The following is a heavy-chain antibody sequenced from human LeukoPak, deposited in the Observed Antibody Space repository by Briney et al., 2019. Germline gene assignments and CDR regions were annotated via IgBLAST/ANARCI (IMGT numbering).Heavy chain of an antibody. D-gene: IGHD3-22*01. CDR2: IIPIFGTA. CDR3: ARAARGYYDSSGYTPFDY. Sequence: SVKVSCKASGGTFISYAISWVRQAPGQGLEWMGGIIPIFGTANYAQKFQGRVTITADESTSTAYMELSSLRSEDTAVYYCARAARGYYDSSGYTPFDYWGQGTLVTVSS. CDR1: GGTFISYA. J-gene: IGHJ4*02. V-gene: IGHV1-69*13.